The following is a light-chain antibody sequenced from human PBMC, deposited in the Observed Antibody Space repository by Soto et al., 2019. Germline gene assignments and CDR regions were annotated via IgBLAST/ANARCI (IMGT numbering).Light chain of an antibody. CDR1: ENVGSDY. CDR3: QQYGSSRYT. J-gene: IGKJ2*01. V-gene: IGKV3-20*01. Sequence: EVVLTQSPGTLYFSPGERATLSCRASENVGSDYLAWYQQKPGQAPRVLIYGASSRATGIPDRFTGSGSGTDFTLTISRLEPEDFAVYFCQQYGSSRYTFGQGTKLEIK. CDR2: GAS.